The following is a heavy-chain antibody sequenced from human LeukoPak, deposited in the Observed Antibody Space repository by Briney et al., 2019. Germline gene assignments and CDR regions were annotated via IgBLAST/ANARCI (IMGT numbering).Heavy chain of an antibody. CDR3: ARGSVGASFDY. Sequence: PSETLSLTCIVSGGSINSGTYYWSWIRQPPGKGLEWIGCIYHSGSSYYNPSLQSRATISPDRSKNQFSLKLTSVTAADTAVYYCARGSVGASFDYWAREPWSPSPQ. CDR1: GGSINSGTYY. D-gene: IGHD1-26*01. CDR2: IYHSGSS. V-gene: IGHV4-30-2*01. J-gene: IGHJ4*02.